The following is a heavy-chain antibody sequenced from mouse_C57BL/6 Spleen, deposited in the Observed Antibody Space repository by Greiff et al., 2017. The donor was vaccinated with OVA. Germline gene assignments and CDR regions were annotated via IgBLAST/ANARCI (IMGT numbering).Heavy chain of an antibody. Sequence: VQLKESGPELVKPGASVKISCKASGYAFSSSWMNWVKQRPGKGLEWIGRIYPGDGDTNYNGKFKGKATLTADKSSSTAYMQLSSLTSEDSAVYFCAREGDSSGLYYFDYWGQGTTLTVSS. V-gene: IGHV1-82*01. CDR3: AREGDSSGLYYFDY. D-gene: IGHD3-2*02. J-gene: IGHJ2*01. CDR1: GYAFSSSW. CDR2: IYPGDGDT.